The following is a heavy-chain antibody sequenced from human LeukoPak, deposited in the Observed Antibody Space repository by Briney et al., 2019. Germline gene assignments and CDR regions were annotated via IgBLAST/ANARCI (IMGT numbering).Heavy chain of an antibody. Sequence: GGSLRLSCAASGFTFTNYAIHWVRQAPGKGLEWVAVISFDGSNKYYADSVKGRFTISRDNSKNTLYLQMNSLRAEDTAVYYYARDYTLFPHWYFALWGRGTLVTVSS. J-gene: IGHJ2*01. V-gene: IGHV3-30*04. CDR3: ARDYTLFPHWYFAL. CDR2: ISFDGSNK. CDR1: GFTFTNYA. D-gene: IGHD2-2*02.